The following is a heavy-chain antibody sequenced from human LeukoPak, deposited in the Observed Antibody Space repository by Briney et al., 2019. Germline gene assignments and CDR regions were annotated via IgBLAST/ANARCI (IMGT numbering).Heavy chain of an antibody. V-gene: IGHV4-39*01. CDR3: ARQQWFGDYYFDY. CDR1: GGSINSSSYY. CDR2: IYYSGST. J-gene: IGHJ4*02. Sequence: SETLSLTCTVSGGSINSSSYYWGWIRQPPGKGLEWIGSIYYSGSTYYNPSLESRVTISVDTSKNQFSLKLSSVTAADTALYYCARQQWFGDYYFDYWGQGTLVTVSS. D-gene: IGHD3-10*01.